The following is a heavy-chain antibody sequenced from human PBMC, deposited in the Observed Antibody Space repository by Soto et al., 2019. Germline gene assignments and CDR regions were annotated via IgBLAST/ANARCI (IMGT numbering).Heavy chain of an antibody. CDR1: GFTFSSYG. D-gene: IGHD5-12*01. V-gene: IGHV3-30*18. Sequence: GGSLRLSCAASGFTFSSYGMHWVRQAPGKGLEWVAVISYDGSNKYYADSLKGRFTISRDNSKNTLYLQMSSLRAEDTAVYYCAKDNQWSQVWQRFGDEKDGKDVWTQGTTDT. J-gene: IGHJ6*02. CDR3: AKDNQWSQVWQRFGDEKDGKDV. CDR2: ISYDGSNK.